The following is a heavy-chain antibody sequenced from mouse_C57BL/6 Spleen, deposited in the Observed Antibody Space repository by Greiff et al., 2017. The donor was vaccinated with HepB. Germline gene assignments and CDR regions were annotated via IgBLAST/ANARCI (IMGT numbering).Heavy chain of an antibody. CDR3: AREVTTVVAKNFWYFDV. Sequence: ESGPGLVKPSQSLSLTCSVTGYSITSGYYWNWIRQFPGNKLEWMGYISYDGSNNYNPSLKNRISITRDTSKNQFFLKLNSVTTEDTATYYCAREVTTVVAKNFWYFDVWGTGTTVTVSS. J-gene: IGHJ1*03. D-gene: IGHD1-1*01. CDR1: GYSITSGYY. V-gene: IGHV3-6*01. CDR2: ISYDGSN.